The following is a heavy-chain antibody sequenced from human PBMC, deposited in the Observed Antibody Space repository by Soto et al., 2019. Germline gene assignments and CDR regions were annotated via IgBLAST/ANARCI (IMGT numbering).Heavy chain of an antibody. D-gene: IGHD3-9*01. CDR1: GFTFSDYY. CDR3: ARDADILTGSDACDI. V-gene: IGHV3-11*05. Sequence: QVQLVESGGGLVKPGGSLRLSCAASGFTFSDYYMSWIRQAPGKGLEWVSYISSSSSYTNYADSVKGRFTISRDNAKNSRYLQMNSLRAEDTAVYYCARDADILTGSDACDIWGQGTMVTVSS. J-gene: IGHJ3*02. CDR2: ISSSSSYT.